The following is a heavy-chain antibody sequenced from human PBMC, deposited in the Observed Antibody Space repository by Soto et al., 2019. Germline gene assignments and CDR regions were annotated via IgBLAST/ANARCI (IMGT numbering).Heavy chain of an antibody. CDR1: GGSIGDNYY. CDR2: IFRTGDT. CDR3: ARLPILQLSRYYVDQ. Sequence: QLHLQESGPGLVKPSETLSLTCTVSGGSIGDNYYWGWLRQTPGKGLEWIGNIFRTGDTYFNPSLNTRLTISIHTSKNQFSLKLTSVTAADTAVYYWARLPILQLSRYYVDQWGQGTLVTVSS. D-gene: IGHD5-18*01. V-gene: IGHV4-39*01. J-gene: IGHJ4*02.